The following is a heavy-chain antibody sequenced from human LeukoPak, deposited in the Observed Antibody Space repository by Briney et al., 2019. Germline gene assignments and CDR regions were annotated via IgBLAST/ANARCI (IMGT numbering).Heavy chain of an antibody. J-gene: IGHJ4*02. CDR2: INPSGGST. Sequence: GASVKVSCKASGYTFTSYYMHWVRQAPGQGLEWMGIINPSGGSTSYAQKFQGRVTMTRGMSTSTVYMELSSLRSGDTAVYYCARGGTVLLWFGELPYYFDYWGQGTLVTVSS. CDR1: GYTFTSYY. CDR3: ARGGTVLLWFGELPYYFDY. D-gene: IGHD3-10*01. V-gene: IGHV1-46*01.